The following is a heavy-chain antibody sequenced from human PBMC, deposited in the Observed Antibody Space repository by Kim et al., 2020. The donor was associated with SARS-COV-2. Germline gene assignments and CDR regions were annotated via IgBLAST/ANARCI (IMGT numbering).Heavy chain of an antibody. Sequence: SVKVSCKASGGTFSSYAISWVRQAPGQGLEWMGGIIPIFGTANYAQKFQGRVTITADESTSTAYMELSSLRSEDTAVYYCARIGEGGLTMSLKTANWGQGTLVTVSS. D-gene: IGHD3-10*02. CDR2: IIPIFGTA. CDR3: ARIGEGGLTMSLKTAN. J-gene: IGHJ4*02. CDR1: GGTFSSYA. V-gene: IGHV1-69*13.